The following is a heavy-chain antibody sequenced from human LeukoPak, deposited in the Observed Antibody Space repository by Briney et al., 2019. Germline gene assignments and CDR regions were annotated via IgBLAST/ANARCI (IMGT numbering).Heavy chain of an antibody. CDR2: IYYSGST. J-gene: IGHJ3*02. D-gene: IGHD3-10*01. V-gene: IGHV4-59*01. CDR1: GGSISSYY. CDR3: ARGRWDYYGTLDAFDI. Sequence: SETLSLTCTVSGGSISSYYWSWIRQPPGKGLEWIGYIYYSGSTNYNPSLKSRVTISVDTSKNQFSLKLSSVTAADTAVYYCARGRWDYYGTLDAFDIWGQGTMVTVSS.